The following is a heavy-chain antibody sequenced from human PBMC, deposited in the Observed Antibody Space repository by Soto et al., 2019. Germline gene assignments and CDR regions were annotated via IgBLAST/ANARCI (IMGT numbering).Heavy chain of an antibody. CDR2: INHSGST. V-gene: IGHV4-34*01. D-gene: IGHD6-13*01. Sequence: SETLSLTCAVYGGSFSGYYLSWIRQPPGKGLEWIGEINHSGSTNYNPSLKSRVTISVDTSKNQFSLKLSSVTAADTAVYYCARTSIAAAGTGEWGQGTLVTVS. J-gene: IGHJ4*02. CDR1: GGSFSGYY. CDR3: ARTSIAAAGTGE.